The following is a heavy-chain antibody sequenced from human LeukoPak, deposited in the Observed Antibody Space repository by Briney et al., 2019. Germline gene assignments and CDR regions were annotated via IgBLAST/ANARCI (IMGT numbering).Heavy chain of an antibody. D-gene: IGHD6-19*01. CDR2: IIPIFGTA. V-gene: IGHV1-69*05. J-gene: IGHJ4*02. CDR1: GGTFSSYA. Sequence: GSSVKVSCKASGGTFSSYAISWVRQAPGQGLEWMGGIIPIFGTANYAQKFQGRVTITTDESTSTAYMELSSLRSEDTAVYYCARGHPPGIAVAGTGVDGIDYWGQGTLVTVSS. CDR3: ARGHPPGIAVAGTGVDGIDY.